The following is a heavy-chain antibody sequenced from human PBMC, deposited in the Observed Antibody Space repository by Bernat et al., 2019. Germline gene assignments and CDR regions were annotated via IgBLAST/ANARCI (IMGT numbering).Heavy chain of an antibody. J-gene: IGHJ5*02. Sequence: QVQLQQWGAGLLKPSETLSLTCAVYGGSFSGYYWSWIRQPPGKGLEWIGEINHSGSTNYNPSLKSRVTISVDTSKNPFSRTLRSVPAADTAVYCCAGGPWVLLWFGESGNNWFDPWGQGTLVTVSS. CDR1: GGSFSGYY. V-gene: IGHV4-34*01. CDR2: INHSGST. CDR3: AGGPWVLLWFGESGNNWFDP. D-gene: IGHD3-10*01.